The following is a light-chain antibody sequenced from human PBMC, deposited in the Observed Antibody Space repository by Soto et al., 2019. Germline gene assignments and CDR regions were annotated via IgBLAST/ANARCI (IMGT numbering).Light chain of an antibody. CDR1: RSNFGTYT. CDR2: RNH. CDR3: AAWDDSLRAVV. Sequence: QSVLTQSPSASGTPGQRVTISCSGSRSNFGTYTVNWYQQLPGTAPTLLIFRNHQRPSGVPDRFSGSKSGTSASLAISGPQSEDEADYYCAAWDDSLRAVVFGGGTKLTVL. V-gene: IGLV1-44*01. J-gene: IGLJ2*01.